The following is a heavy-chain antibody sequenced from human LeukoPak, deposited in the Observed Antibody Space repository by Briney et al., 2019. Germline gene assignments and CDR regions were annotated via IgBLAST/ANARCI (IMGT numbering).Heavy chain of an antibody. CDR3: ARRVRGGYSYGDYYYGMDV. J-gene: IGHJ6*04. CDR1: GGTFSSYA. Sequence: SVKVSCKASGGTFSSYAISWVRQDPGQGLEWMRGIIPIFGTANYAQKFQGRVTITADESTSTAYMELSSLRSEDTAVYYCARRVRGGYSYGDYYYGMDVWGKGTTVTVSS. CDR2: IIPIFGTA. V-gene: IGHV1-69*13. D-gene: IGHD5-18*01.